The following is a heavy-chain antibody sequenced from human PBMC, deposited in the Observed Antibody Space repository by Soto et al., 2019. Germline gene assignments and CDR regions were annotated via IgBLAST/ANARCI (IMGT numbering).Heavy chain of an antibody. CDR2: IYYSGST. CDR1: GYSISSSNW. Sequence: QVQLQESGPGLVKPSDTLSLTCAVSGYSISSSNWWGWIRQPPGKGLEWIGYIYYSGSTYYNPSLQSRVTMSVDTSKNQFSLKLSSVTAVDTAVYYCARIRYNWNYEYAFDIWGQGTMVTVSS. V-gene: IGHV4-28*01. D-gene: IGHD1-7*01. J-gene: IGHJ3*02. CDR3: ARIRYNWNYEYAFDI.